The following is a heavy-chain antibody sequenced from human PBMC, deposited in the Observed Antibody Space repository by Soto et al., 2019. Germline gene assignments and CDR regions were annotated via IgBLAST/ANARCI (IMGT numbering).Heavy chain of an antibody. D-gene: IGHD3-22*01. V-gene: IGHV4-31*03. Sequence: SETLSLTCTVSGGSISSGGYYWSWIRQHPGKGLEWIGYIYYSGSTYYNPSLKSRVTISVDTSKNQFSLKLSSVTAADTAVYYCARVVPPPPYYYDSSGYYYYFDYWGQGTLVTVSS. CDR3: ARVVPPPPYYYDSSGYYYYFDY. CDR1: GGSISSGGYY. CDR2: IYYSGST. J-gene: IGHJ4*02.